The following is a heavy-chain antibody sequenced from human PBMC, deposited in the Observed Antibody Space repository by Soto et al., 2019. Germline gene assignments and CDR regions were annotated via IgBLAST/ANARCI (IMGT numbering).Heavy chain of an antibody. D-gene: IGHD4-17*01. CDR3: ARAKNGGYSPKSLGYYYGMDV. CDR2: INPNSGGT. J-gene: IGHJ6*02. CDR1: GYTFTGYY. V-gene: IGHV1-2*04. Sequence: ASVKVSCKASGYTFTGYYMHWVRQAPGQGLEWMGWINPNSGGTNYAQKFQGWVTMTRDTSISTAYMELSRLRSDDTAVYYCARAKNGGYSPKSLGYYYGMDVWGQGTTVTVSS.